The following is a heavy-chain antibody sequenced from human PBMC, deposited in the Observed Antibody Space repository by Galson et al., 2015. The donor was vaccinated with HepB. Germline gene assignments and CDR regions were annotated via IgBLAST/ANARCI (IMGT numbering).Heavy chain of an antibody. CDR2: IGAFNGNT. Sequence: VKVSCKASGYTVTSHGVTWVRQAPGQGLEWVGWIGAFNGNTNYAQKFQGRASMTIDTSANTAYMEVRNLRKDDTAMYFCARTVIVGATTYRNYYGMDVWGQGTAVTVSS. D-gene: IGHD1-26*01. CDR1: GYTVTSHG. J-gene: IGHJ6*02. V-gene: IGHV1-18*04. CDR3: ARTVIVGATTYRNYYGMDV.